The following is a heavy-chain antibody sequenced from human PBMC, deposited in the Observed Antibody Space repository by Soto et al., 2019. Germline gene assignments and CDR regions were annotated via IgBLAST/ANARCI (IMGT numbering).Heavy chain of an antibody. D-gene: IGHD6-6*01. J-gene: IGHJ6*02. V-gene: IGHV3-48*03. Sequence: EVQLVESGGGLVQPGGSLRLSCAASGFTFSSYEMNWVRQAPGKGLEWVSYISSSGSTIYYADSVKGRFTISRDNAKNPLYLQMNSLRAEDTAVYYCAREHSSSDHCYGMDVWGQGTTVTVSS. CDR1: GFTFSSYE. CDR2: ISSSGSTI. CDR3: AREHSSSDHCYGMDV.